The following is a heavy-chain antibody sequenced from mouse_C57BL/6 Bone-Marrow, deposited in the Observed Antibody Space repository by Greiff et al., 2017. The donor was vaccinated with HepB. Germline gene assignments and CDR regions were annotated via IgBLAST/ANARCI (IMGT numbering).Heavy chain of an antibody. CDR3: ARRDYGSSTGYYAMDY. CDR2: IYPGDGDT. Sequence: VKLQESGPELVKPGASVKISCKASGYAFSSSWMDWVKQRPGKGLEWIGRIYPGDGDTNYNGKFKGKATLTADKSSSTAYMQLSSLTSEDSAVYFCARRDYGSSTGYYAMDYWGQGTSVTVSS. V-gene: IGHV1-82*01. J-gene: IGHJ4*01. D-gene: IGHD1-1*01. CDR1: GYAFSSSW.